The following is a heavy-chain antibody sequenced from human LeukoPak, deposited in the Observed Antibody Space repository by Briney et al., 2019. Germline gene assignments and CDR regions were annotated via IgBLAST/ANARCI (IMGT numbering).Heavy chain of an antibody. D-gene: IGHD1-14*01. Sequence: ASVKVSCKASGYTFINYGLGWVRQAPGQGLGWMGWISAYNGDTKNAQQFQARVIMTTDTSTSTAYTELMTLRTDDTAVYYYSRNVYNISSENYFDYWGHESLVTVSS. J-gene: IGHJ4*01. CDR2: ISAYNGDT. V-gene: IGHV1-18*01. CDR3: SRNVYNISSENYFDY. CDR1: GYTFINYG.